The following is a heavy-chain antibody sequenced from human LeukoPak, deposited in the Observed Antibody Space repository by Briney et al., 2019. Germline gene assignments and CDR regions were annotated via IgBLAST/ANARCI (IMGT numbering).Heavy chain of an antibody. CDR2: INPNSGGT. D-gene: IGHD3-9*01. J-gene: IGHJ3*02. V-gene: IGHV1-2*02. Sequence: ASVKVSCKASGYTFTGYYMHWVRQAPGQGLEWMGWINPNSGGTNYAQKFQGRVTMTRDTSISTAYMELSRLRSDDTAVYYCARDRYVLRYFDWLRAPGREPTDAFDIWGQGTMVTVSS. CDR3: ARDRYVLRYFDWLRAPGREPTDAFDI. CDR1: GYTFTGYY.